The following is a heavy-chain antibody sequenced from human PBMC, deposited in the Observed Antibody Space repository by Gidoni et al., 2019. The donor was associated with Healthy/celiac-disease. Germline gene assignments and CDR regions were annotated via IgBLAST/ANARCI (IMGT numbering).Heavy chain of an antibody. CDR2: ISYDGSNK. D-gene: IGHD3-9*01. CDR1: GFTFSSSA. J-gene: IGHJ3*02. CDR3: ARELDDILTGYSVGAFDI. Sequence: QVQLVESGGGVVQPGRSLRLSCAASGFTFSSSAMHWVRQAPGKGLEWVAVISYDGSNKYYADSVKGRFTISRDNSKNTLYLQMNSLRAEDTAVYYCARELDDILTGYSVGAFDIWGQGTMVTVSS. V-gene: IGHV3-30-3*01.